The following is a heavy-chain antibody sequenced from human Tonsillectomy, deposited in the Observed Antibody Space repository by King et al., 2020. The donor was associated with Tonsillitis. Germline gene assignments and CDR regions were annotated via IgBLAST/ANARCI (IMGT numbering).Heavy chain of an antibody. CDR2: SIPISGTA. CDR3: ARPLLRGMSPSSSWYH. D-gene: IGHD6-13*01. J-gene: IGHJ5*02. V-gene: IGHV1-69*01. CDR1: GGTFSSYA. Sequence: VQLVESGAEVKKPGSSVKVSCKASGGTFSSYAISWVRQAPGQGLEWMGGSIPISGTAYYAQKCYGRVTITADASTSTAYMELSSLRSEDTAVYYCARPLLRGMSPSSSWYHWGQGTLVTVSS.